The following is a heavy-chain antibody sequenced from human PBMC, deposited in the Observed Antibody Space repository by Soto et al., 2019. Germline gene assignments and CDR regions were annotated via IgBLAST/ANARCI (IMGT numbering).Heavy chain of an antibody. CDR1: GFTFSSYA. V-gene: IGHV3-30-3*01. J-gene: IGHJ6*02. D-gene: IGHD3-3*01. CDR2: ISDDGNNK. CDR3: ARDDFGGGMAV. Sequence: QPGGSLRLSCAASGFTFSSYALHWVRQAPGKGLEWVAVISDDGNNKHYADSVKGRFTISRDNSKNTLYLQMNSLRADDTAVFYCARDDFGGGMAVWGQGTTVTVSS.